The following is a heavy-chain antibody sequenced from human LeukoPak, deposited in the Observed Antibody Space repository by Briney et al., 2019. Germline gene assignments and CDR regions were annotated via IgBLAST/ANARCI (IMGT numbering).Heavy chain of an antibody. CDR3: ARDIQLST. J-gene: IGHJ3*01. CDR2: IWYDGSNK. D-gene: IGHD5-24*01. V-gene: IGHV3-33*01. Sequence: PGGSLRLSCAASGFTFSNYGMHWVRQAPGKGLEWVAVIWYDGSNKYYADSVKGRFTISRDNSRDTLYVQMNSLRAEDTAIYYCARDIQLSTWGLGTMVTVSS. CDR1: GFTFSNYG.